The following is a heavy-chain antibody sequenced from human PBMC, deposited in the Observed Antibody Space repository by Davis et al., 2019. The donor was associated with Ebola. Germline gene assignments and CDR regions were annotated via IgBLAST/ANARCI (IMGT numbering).Heavy chain of an antibody. V-gene: IGHV1-69*13. CDR3: ARGEWELSYYYGMDV. CDR2: IIPIFGTA. J-gene: IGHJ6*02. D-gene: IGHD1-26*01. Sequence: SVNVSCKASRGTFSSYAISWVRQASGQGLEWMGGIIPIFGTANYAQKFQGRVTITADESTSTAYMELSSLRSEDTAVYYCARGEWELSYYYGMDVWGQGTTVTVSS. CDR1: RGTFSSYA.